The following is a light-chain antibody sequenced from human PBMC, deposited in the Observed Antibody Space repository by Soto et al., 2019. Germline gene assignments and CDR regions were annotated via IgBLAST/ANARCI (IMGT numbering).Light chain of an antibody. CDR3: QQYNNWPFA. J-gene: IGKJ3*01. CDR1: QSVSSN. V-gene: IGKV3-15*01. Sequence: EIAMTQSPATLSVSPGERATLSCRASQSVSSNLAWYQQKPGQAPRLLIYGASTRAPGIPARFSGSGSGTEFTLTISSLQSEDFAVYYCQQYNNWPFAFGPGTKVDIK. CDR2: GAS.